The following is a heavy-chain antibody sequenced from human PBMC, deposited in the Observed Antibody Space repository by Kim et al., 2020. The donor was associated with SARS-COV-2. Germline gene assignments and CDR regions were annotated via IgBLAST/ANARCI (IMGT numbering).Heavy chain of an antibody. D-gene: IGHD3-10*01. CDR3: ARGSRTMVRGVIIGYYG. Sequence: GGSLRLSCAASGFTFSSYGMHWVRQAPGKGLEWVAVISYDGSNKYYADSVKGRFTISRDNSKNTLYLQMNSLRAEDTAVYYCARGSRTMVRGVIIGYYG. J-gene: IGHJ6*01. CDR2: ISYDGSNK. V-gene: IGHV3-33*05. CDR1: GFTFSSYG.